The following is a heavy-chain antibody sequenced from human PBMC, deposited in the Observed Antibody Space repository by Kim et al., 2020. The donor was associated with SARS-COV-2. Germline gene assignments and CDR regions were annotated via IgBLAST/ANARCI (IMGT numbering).Heavy chain of an antibody. Sequence: SETLSLTCGVHGGSFSDYSWSWIRQPLGKGLEWIGEINHSGDTNYNPSLLSRVAMSVDTSKNQFSLKLSSVTAADTAVYFCASTNWYFDSWDQGTQVIVSS. V-gene: IGHV4-34*01. CDR3: ASTNWYFDS. D-gene: IGHD1-1*01. CDR1: GGSFSDYS. CDR2: INHSGDT. J-gene: IGHJ4*02.